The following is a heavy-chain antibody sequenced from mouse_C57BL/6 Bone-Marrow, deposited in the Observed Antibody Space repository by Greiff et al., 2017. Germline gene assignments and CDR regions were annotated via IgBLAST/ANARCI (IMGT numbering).Heavy chain of an antibody. D-gene: IGHD2-4*01. CDR3: ARSRRLRRGAGFAY. Sequence: EVKLVESGAELVKPGASVKLSCTASGFNIKDYYMHWVKQRTEQGLEWIGRIDPEDGETKYAQKFQGKATITAATSSNTAYMQLSSLTSEDTAVYYCARSRRLRRGAGFAYWGQGTLVTVSA. CDR2: IDPEDGET. V-gene: IGHV14-2*01. CDR1: GFNIKDYY. J-gene: IGHJ3*01.